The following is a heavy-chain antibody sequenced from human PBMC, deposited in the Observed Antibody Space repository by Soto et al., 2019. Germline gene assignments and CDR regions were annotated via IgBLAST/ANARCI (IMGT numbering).Heavy chain of an antibody. CDR2: IRSKTDGGTT. Sequence: EVQLVESGGGLVKPGGSLRLSCAVSGFSLTDVWMNWVRQAPGKGLEWVGRIRSKTDGGTTDYAAPVKGRFTILRDESKNTLYLQMDSLIIEDTAVYFCSHGYEQYFNSCGQGTLVTVSS. CDR3: SHGYEQYFNS. V-gene: IGHV3-15*07. D-gene: IGHD5-18*01. CDR1: GFSLTDVW. J-gene: IGHJ4*02.